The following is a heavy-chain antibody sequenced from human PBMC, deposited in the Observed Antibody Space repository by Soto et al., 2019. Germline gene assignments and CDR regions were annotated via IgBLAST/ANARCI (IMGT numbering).Heavy chain of an antibody. Sequence: PSETLSLTCTLSGGSVRAPDWWNWVRQSPDKGLEWIAEVHISGHSNYNPSLRSRVNVSTDSSKNQFYLNLNSVTAADTAVYHCTRGTSLTGVFQKAAPDKYYFDYWSQGTLVTVSS. J-gene: IGHJ4*02. CDR3: TRGTSLTGVFQKAAPDKYYFDY. V-gene: IGHV4-4*02. D-gene: IGHD2-21*01. CDR1: GGSVRAPDW. CDR2: VHISGHS.